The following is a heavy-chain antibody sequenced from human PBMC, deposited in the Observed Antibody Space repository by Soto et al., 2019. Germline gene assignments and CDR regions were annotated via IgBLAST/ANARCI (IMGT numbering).Heavy chain of an antibody. Sequence: SETLSLTCAVSSGSISRRNWWSWVRQPPGKGLEWIGDIYHSGSTNYNPSLKSRVTISVDKSKNQFSLKLSSVTAADTAVYYCARLFCTTTSCLTPSWFDPWGQGTLVTVSS. V-gene: IGHV4-4*02. CDR1: SGSISRRNW. CDR3: ARLFCTTTSCLTPSWFDP. J-gene: IGHJ5*02. D-gene: IGHD2-2*01. CDR2: IYHSGST.